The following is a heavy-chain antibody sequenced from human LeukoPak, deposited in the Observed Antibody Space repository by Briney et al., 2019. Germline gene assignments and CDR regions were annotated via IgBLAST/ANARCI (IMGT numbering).Heavy chain of an antibody. CDR2: IYHSGST. J-gene: IGHJ4*02. D-gene: IGHD3-16*01. CDR3: AGYEGPTDY. V-gene: IGHV4-30-2*01. CDR1: GGSISSGGYS. Sequence: PSQTLSLTCAVSGGSISSGGYSWSWIRQPPGKGLEWIGYIYHSGSTYYNPSLKSRVTISVDRSKNQFSLKLSSVTAADTAVYYCAGYEGPTDYWGQGTLVTVSS.